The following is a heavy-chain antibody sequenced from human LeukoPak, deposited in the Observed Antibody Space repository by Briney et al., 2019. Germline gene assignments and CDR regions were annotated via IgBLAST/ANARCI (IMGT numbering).Heavy chain of an antibody. CDR3: VRDAGWNTGTDV. J-gene: IGHJ6*02. V-gene: IGHV3-7*01. D-gene: IGHD1/OR15-1a*01. CDR2: IKQDGSER. CDR1: GFTFSNYW. Sequence: GGSLRLSCAASGFTFSNYWMGWVRQAPGKGLEWMGNIKQDGSERNPVDSVKGRFTISRDNAKNSLYLQMNSLRTEDTAVYYCVRDAGWNTGTDVWGQGTTVTVSS.